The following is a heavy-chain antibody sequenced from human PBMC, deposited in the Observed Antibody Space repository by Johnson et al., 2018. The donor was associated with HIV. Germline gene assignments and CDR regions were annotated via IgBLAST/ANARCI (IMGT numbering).Heavy chain of an antibody. V-gene: IGHV3-30-3*01. Sequence: QVQLVESGGGLVKPGGSLRLSCAASGFTFSSYWMNWVRQAPGKGLEWVALISDDGSNIYYADSVKGQFTISRDNSKNTLHLQMNSLRVEDTAMYYCARGPILEWLSGDGFDMWGQGTMVTVSS. CDR1: GFTFSSYW. CDR2: ISDDGSNI. J-gene: IGHJ3*02. D-gene: IGHD3-3*01. CDR3: ARGPILEWLSGDGFDM.